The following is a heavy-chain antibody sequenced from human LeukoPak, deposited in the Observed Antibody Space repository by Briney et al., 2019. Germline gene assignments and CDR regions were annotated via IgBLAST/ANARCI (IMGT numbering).Heavy chain of an antibody. CDR3: ARYCSSTSCSEGYGMDV. J-gene: IGHJ6*02. D-gene: IGHD2-2*01. Sequence: SETLSLTCAVYGGSFSGYYWSWIRQPPGKGLEWIGEINHSGSTNYNPSLKSRVTISVDTSKNQFSLELSSVTAADTAVYYCARYCSSTSCSEGYGMDVWGQGTTVTVSS. CDR2: INHSGST. V-gene: IGHV4-34*01. CDR1: GGSFSGYY.